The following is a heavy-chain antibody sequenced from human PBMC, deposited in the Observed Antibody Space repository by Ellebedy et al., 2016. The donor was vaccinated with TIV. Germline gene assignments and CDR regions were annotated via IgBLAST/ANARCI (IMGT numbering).Heavy chain of an antibody. Sequence: AASVKVSCKASAYTFTSYGISWVRQAPGQGLEWMGWISAYNGNTNYAQKLQGRVTMTTDTSTSTAYMELRSLRSEDTAVYFCARDRDSFGVVSSLFDSWGQGTLVFVSS. CDR1: AYTFTSYG. CDR3: ARDRDSFGVVSSLFDS. D-gene: IGHD3-3*01. J-gene: IGHJ4*02. CDR2: ISAYNGNT. V-gene: IGHV1-18*01.